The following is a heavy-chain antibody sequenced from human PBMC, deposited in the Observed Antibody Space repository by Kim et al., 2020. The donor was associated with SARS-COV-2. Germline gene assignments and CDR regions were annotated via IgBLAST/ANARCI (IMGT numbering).Heavy chain of an antibody. Sequence: GGSLRLSCTASGFTFGDYAMSWVRQAPGKGLEWVGFIRSKAYGGTTEYAASVKGRFTISRDDSKSIAYLQMNSLKTEDTAVYYCTRTPTVTTHYFDYWGQGTLVTVSS. J-gene: IGHJ4*02. CDR1: GFTFGDYA. D-gene: IGHD4-17*01. CDR2: IRSKAYGGTT. V-gene: IGHV3-49*04. CDR3: TRTPTVTTHYFDY.